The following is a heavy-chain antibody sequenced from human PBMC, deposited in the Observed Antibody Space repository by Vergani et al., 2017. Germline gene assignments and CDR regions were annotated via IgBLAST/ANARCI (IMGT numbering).Heavy chain of an antibody. CDR2: INHSGTI. CDR1: GGSLSGYY. V-gene: IGHV4-34*01. CDR3: TRHWAVVAANNWFDP. D-gene: IGHD2-15*01. Sequence: QVQLQQWGPGLLKPSETLSLTCAVYGGSLSGYYWSWIRLAPGKGLEWIGEINHSGTINYNPTLESRVTMSVDTSKSQFSLKLSSVTAADTAVYYCTRHWAVVAANNWFDPWGQGTLVTVSS. J-gene: IGHJ5*02.